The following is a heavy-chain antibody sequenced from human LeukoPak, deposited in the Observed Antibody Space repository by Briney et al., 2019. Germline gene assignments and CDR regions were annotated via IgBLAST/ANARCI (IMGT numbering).Heavy chain of an antibody. CDR1: GGSISSYY. J-gene: IGHJ4*02. D-gene: IGHD3-3*01. V-gene: IGHV4-59*01. CDR3: ARDSLRFSDY. CDR2: IYYSGST. Sequence: PSETLSLTCTVSGGSISSYYWSWIRQPPGKGLEWIGYIYYSGSTNYNPSLKSRVTISVDTSKNQFSLKLSSVTAADTAVYYCARDSLRFSDYWGQGTLVTVSS.